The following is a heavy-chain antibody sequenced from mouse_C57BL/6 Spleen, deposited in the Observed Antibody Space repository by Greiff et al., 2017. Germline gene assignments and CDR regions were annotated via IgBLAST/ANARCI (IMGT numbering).Heavy chain of an antibody. V-gene: IGHV1-39*01. CDR1: GYSFTDYN. CDR3: ARGGDVDD. J-gene: IGHJ2*01. Sequence: EVQVVESGPELVKPGASVKISCKASGYSFTDYNMHWVKQSHGKSLEWIGVINPNNGTTSYNQKFKGKATLTVDQSSSTAYMQLNSLTSEDSAVYYYARGGDVDDWGQGTTLTVSS. CDR2: INPNNGTT. D-gene: IGHD3-3*01.